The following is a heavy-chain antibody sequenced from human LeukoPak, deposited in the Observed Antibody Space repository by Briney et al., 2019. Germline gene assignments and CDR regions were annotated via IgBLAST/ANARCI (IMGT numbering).Heavy chain of an antibody. D-gene: IGHD5-18*01. CDR1: GGTFSSYA. V-gene: IGHV1-69*05. CDR2: IIPIFGTA. CDR3: ARQGHGGYSYGGEFDY. Sequence: ASVMVSXKASGGTFSSYAISWVRQAPGQGLEWMGGIIPIFGTANYAQKFQGRVTITTDESTSTAYMELSSLRSEDTAVYYCARQGHGGYSYGGEFDYWGQGTLVTVSS. J-gene: IGHJ4*02.